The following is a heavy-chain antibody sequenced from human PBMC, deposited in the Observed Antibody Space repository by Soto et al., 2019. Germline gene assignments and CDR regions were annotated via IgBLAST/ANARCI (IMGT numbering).Heavy chain of an antibody. CDR2: INPNSGGT. CDR1: GYTFTGYY. V-gene: IGHV1-2*02. J-gene: IGHJ3*02. D-gene: IGHD2-2*01. CDR3: ASIYCSSTSCYAVDDAFDI. Sequence: ASVKVSCKASGYTFTGYYMHWVRQAPGQGLEWMGWINPNSGGTNYAQKFQGRVTMTRDTSISTAYMELSRLRSDDTAVYYCASIYCSSTSCYAVDDAFDIWGQGTMVTVSS.